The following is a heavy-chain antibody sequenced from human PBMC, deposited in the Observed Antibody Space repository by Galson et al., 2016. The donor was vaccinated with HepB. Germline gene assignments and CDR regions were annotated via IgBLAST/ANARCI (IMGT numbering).Heavy chain of an antibody. V-gene: IGHV4-59*01. D-gene: IGHD2/OR15-2a*01. J-gene: IGHJ4*02. CDR3: ARDSSTTYALHY. CDR2: IYYSGST. CDR1: GGSISSYY. Sequence: SETLSLTCTVSGGSISSYYWSWIRQPPGKGLEWIGYIYYSGSTNYNPSLKSRVTISVDTSKNQFSLKLSSVTAADTAVYYCARDSSTTYALHYWGQGTLVTVSS.